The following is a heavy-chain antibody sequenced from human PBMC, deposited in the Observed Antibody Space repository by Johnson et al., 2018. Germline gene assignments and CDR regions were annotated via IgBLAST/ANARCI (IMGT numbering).Heavy chain of an antibody. CDR3: AKYRPSYYYYYGMDV. Sequence: EVQLLESGGGLVQPGGSLRLSCAASGFIFNTYWMSWVRQAPGKGLEWVANIKQDGSERYYVDSVRGRFTISRDNAKNSLYLRMNSLRDEDTAVYYCAKYRPSYYYYYGMDVWGQGTTVTVSS. CDR1: GFIFNTYW. J-gene: IGHJ6*02. D-gene: IGHD5-12*01. V-gene: IGHV3-7*01. CDR2: IKQDGSER.